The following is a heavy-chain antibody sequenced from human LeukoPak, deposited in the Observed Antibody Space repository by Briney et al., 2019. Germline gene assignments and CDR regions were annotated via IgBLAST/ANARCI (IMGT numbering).Heavy chain of an antibody. D-gene: IGHD4-23*01. Sequence: SGGSLRLSCAASGFTFSSYSMNWVRQAPGKGLEWVSSISSSSSYIYYADSVKGRFTISRDNAKNSLYLQMNSLRAEDTAVYYCARVPYYGGKHFDYWGQGTLVTVSS. J-gene: IGHJ4*02. CDR3: ARVPYYGGKHFDY. CDR1: GFTFSSYS. CDR2: ISSSSSYI. V-gene: IGHV3-21*01.